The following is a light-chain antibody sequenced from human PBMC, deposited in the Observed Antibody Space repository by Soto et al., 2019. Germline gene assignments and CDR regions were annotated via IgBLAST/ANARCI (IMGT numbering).Light chain of an antibody. CDR1: QTVSSSY. V-gene: IGKV3-20*01. CDR2: GAS. Sequence: EIVLTQSPGTLSLSPGERATLSCRASQTVSSSYVAWYQQKPGQAPRVLIYGASSRATGIPDRFIGSGSGTDYTLTIRRLEPEDFAVYYCQHYASSPPWTFGQGTKVEIK. CDR3: QHYASSPPWT. J-gene: IGKJ1*01.